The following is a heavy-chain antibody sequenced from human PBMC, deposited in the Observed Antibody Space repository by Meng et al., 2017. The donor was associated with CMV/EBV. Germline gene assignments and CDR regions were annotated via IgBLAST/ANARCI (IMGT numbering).Heavy chain of an antibody. Sequence: GESLKISCAASGFTFSSNDMSWVRQAPGKGLEWVSVINSSASIYYADSVKGRFTISRDNSKNTLYLQMNSLRAEDTAVYYCARDGRVDTSSTNCYRPCRVLGGMDVWGQGTTVTVSS. V-gene: IGHV3-66*03. CDR1: GFTFSSND. CDR3: ARDGRVDTSSTNCYRPCRVLGGMDV. J-gene: IGHJ6*02. CDR2: INSSASI. D-gene: IGHD2-2*02.